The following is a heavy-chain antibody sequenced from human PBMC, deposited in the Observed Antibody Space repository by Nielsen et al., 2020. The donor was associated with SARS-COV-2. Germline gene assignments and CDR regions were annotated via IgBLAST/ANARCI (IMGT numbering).Heavy chain of an antibody. CDR3: ARADYGGVVPIANFDN. CDR2: ISLDGSEN. J-gene: IGHJ4*02. Sequence: GGSLRLSCAASGFTFSNYWMSWVRQAPGKGLEWVAVISLDGSENHYVDSVKGRFTISRDNSRNSVYLQMNSLRSEDTAVYFCARADYGGVVPIANFDNWGQGTPVTVSS. CDR1: GFTFSNYW. V-gene: IGHV3-30*03. D-gene: IGHD2-2*01.